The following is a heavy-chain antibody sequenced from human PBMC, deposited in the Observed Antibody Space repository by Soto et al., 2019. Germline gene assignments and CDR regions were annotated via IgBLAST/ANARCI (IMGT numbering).Heavy chain of an antibody. Sequence: SETLSLTCTISGGSVSTYYWSWIRQPPGKELEWIGLTSYSGNSNYNPSLKSRVAMAVDTSRNQFSLTLSSVTAADTTVYYCARDGVGPFDYWGQGTLVTVSS. D-gene: IGHD3-3*01. J-gene: IGHJ4*02. V-gene: IGHV4-59*02. CDR3: ARDGVGPFDY. CDR2: TSYSGNS. CDR1: GGSVSTYY.